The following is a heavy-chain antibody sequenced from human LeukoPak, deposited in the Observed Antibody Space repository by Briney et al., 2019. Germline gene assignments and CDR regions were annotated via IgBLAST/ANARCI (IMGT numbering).Heavy chain of an antibody. D-gene: IGHD3-22*01. CDR1: GGSISTYY. J-gene: IGHJ4*02. CDR2: ISHSGST. V-gene: IGHV4-59*01. CDR3: ARESDYYDSSGYFDY. Sequence: PSETLSLTCTVSGGSISTYYWSWIRQPPGKGLEWLAYISHSGSTNFNPSLKSRVTISADTSMNQFSLKLSSVTAADTAVYYCARESDYYDSSGYFDYWGQGTLVTVSS.